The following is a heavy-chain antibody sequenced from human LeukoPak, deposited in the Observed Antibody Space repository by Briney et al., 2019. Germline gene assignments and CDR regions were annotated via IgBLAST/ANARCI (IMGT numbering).Heavy chain of an antibody. D-gene: IGHD6-19*01. CDR1: GYSPSEIA. V-gene: IGHV3-66*01. CDR3: ARVGPNSSGWYHYYYGMDV. CDR2: IYSGGST. Sequence: ASVKVSCKVSGYSPSEIAIHWVRQAPGKGLEWVSVIYSGGSTYYADSVKGRFTISRDNSKNTLYLQMNSLRAEDTAVYYCARVGPNSSGWYHYYYGMDVWGQGTTVTVSS. J-gene: IGHJ6*02.